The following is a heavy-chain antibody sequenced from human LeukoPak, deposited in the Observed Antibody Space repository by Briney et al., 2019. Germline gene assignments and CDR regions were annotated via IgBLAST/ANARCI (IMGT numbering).Heavy chain of an antibody. J-gene: IGHJ3*02. Sequence: PGGSLRLSCAASGFIVSNNYMSWVRQAPGKGLEWVSLIYSGGGTYYADSVKDRFTISRDTSKNTLHLQLNSLRAEDTAVYYCARGFSGSYGAFDIWGQGTVVTVSS. CDR3: ARGFSGSYGAFDI. CDR2: IYSGGGT. CDR1: GFIVSNNY. D-gene: IGHD1-26*01. V-gene: IGHV3-66*01.